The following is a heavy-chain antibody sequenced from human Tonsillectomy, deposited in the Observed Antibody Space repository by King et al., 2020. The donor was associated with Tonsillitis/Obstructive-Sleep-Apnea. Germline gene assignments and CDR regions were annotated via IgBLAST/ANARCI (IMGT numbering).Heavy chain of an antibody. V-gene: IGHV3-9*01. D-gene: IGHD6-13*01. J-gene: IGHJ3*02. Sequence: VQLVESGGGLVQPGRSLRLSCAASGFTFDDYAMYWVRQAPGKGLEWVSGISWNSGSIVYADSVKGRFTISRDNAKNSLYLQMNGLRTEDTALYHCVEDLIIAESGTPGDAFDIWGQGTMVTVSS. CDR2: ISWNSGSI. CDR3: VEDLIIAESGTPGDAFDI. CDR1: GFTFDDYA.